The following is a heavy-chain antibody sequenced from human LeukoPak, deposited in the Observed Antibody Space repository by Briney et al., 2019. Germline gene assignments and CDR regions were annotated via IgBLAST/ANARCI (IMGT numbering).Heavy chain of an antibody. CDR3: ARGQAGYDSSGYCGGAFDY. J-gene: IGHJ4*02. CDR2: INPSGGST. V-gene: IGHV1-46*01. CDR1: GYTFTSYY. Sequence: ASVKVSCKASGYTFTSYYMHWVRQAPGQGLEWMGIINPSGGSTSYAQKFQGRVTMTRDTSTSTVYMELSSLRSEDTAVYYCARGQAGYDSSGYCGGAFDYWGQGTLVTVSS. D-gene: IGHD3-22*01.